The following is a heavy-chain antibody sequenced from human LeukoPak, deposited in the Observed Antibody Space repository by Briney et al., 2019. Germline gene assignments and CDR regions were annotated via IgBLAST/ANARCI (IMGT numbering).Heavy chain of an antibody. CDR3: TTDLCGGDCYLFDY. CDR2: ISGSGGST. CDR1: GFTFSSYA. V-gene: IGHV3-23*01. D-gene: IGHD2-21*02. Sequence: GGSLRLSCAASGFTFSSYAMSWVRQAPGKGLEWVSAISGSGGSTYYADSVKGRFTISRDNSKNTLYLQMNSLKTEDTAVYYCTTDLCGGDCYLFDYWGQGTLVTVSS. J-gene: IGHJ4*02.